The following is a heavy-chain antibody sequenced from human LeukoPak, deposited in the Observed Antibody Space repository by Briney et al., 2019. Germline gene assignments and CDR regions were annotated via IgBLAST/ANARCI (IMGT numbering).Heavy chain of an antibody. V-gene: IGHV3-23*01. D-gene: IGHD2/OR15-2a*01. CDR2: ISGSGGST. Sequence: PGGSLRLSCAASGFTFSSYAMSWVRQAPGKGLEWVSAISGSGGSTYYADSVKGRFTISRDNSKNTLYLRMNSLRAEDTAVYYCAKDRRSMLAALFLNWGQGTLVTVSS. CDR1: GFTFSSYA. CDR3: AKDRRSMLAALFLN. J-gene: IGHJ4*02.